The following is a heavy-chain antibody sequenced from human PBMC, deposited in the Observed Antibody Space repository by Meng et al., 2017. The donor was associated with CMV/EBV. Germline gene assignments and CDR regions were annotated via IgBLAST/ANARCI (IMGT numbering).Heavy chain of an antibody. CDR1: GFTFSSYG. Sequence: GESLKISCAASGFTFSSYGMHWVRQAPGKGLEWVAFIRYDGGNKYYADSVRGRFTISRDNSKNTLYLQMNSLRAEDTAVYYCANYCSSTSCYTRSDYWGQGTLVTVSS. D-gene: IGHD2-2*02. CDR2: IRYDGGNK. V-gene: IGHV3-30*02. J-gene: IGHJ4*02. CDR3: ANYCSSTSCYTRSDY.